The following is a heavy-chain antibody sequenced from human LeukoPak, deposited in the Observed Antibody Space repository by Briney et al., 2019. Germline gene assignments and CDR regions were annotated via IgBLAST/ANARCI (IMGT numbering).Heavy chain of an antibody. V-gene: IGHV4-4*09. Sequence: SETLSLTCTVSGDSISSYYWSWIRQPPGKGLEWIGYIYTSGGTNYIPSLKGRVTISIDASKNQFSLKLSSVTAADSAVYYCARLTRLSTSPDRYYLDYWGQGTLVTVSS. CDR3: ARLTRLSTSPDRYYLDY. CDR2: IYTSGGT. J-gene: IGHJ4*02. CDR1: GDSISSYY. D-gene: IGHD6-6*01.